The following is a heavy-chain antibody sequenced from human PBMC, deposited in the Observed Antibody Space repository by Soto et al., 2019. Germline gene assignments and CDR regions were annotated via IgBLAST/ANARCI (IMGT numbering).Heavy chain of an antibody. Sequence: GGSLRLSCAASGFTFSSYDMHWVRQAPGKGLEWVSAIGTAGDTYYPGSVKGRFTISRENAKNSLYLQMNSMRAVDTAVYYCARGDSSSYYYDGMDVWGQGTTVTVSS. V-gene: IGHV3-13*01. CDR1: GFTFSSYD. CDR3: ARGDSSSYYYDGMDV. CDR2: IGTAGDT. J-gene: IGHJ6*02. D-gene: IGHD6-6*01.